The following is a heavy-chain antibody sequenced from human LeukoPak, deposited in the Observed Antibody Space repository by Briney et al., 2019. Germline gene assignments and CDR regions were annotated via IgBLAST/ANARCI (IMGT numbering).Heavy chain of an antibody. J-gene: IGHJ4*02. V-gene: IGHV3-30*18. CDR3: AKEAYCGGDCHSGYFDY. D-gene: IGHD2-21*02. CDR1: GFTFSSYG. Sequence: GGSLRLSCAASGFTFSSYGMHWVRQAPGKGLEWVAVISYDGSNKYYADSVKGRFTISRDNSKNTLYLQMNSLRAEDTAVYYCAKEAYCGGDCHSGYFDYWGQGTLVTVSS. CDR2: ISYDGSNK.